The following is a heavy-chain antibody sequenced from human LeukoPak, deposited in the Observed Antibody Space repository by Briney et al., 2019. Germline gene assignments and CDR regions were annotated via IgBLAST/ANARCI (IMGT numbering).Heavy chain of an antibody. CDR3: AKDRGSGYSSGWPRSDI. CDR1: GFTFSSYA. J-gene: IGHJ3*02. D-gene: IGHD6-19*01. V-gene: IGHV3-23*01. CDR2: ISGSGGST. Sequence: GGSLRLSCAASGFTFSSYAMSWVRQAPGKGLEWVSAISGSGGSTYYADPVKGRFTISRDNSKNTLYLQMNSLRAEDTAVYYCAKDRGSGYSSGWPRSDIWGQGTMVTVSS.